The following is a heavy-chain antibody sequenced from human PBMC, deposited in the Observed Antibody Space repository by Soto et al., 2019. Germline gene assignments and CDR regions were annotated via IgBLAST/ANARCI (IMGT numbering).Heavy chain of an antibody. CDR2: IYRTGST. J-gene: IGHJ4*02. CDR3: ASRDPGTSVDY. V-gene: IGHV4-4*02. D-gene: IGHD1-7*01. CDR1: GGSFTSNNW. Sequence: QVQLQESGPGLVKPSGTLSLTCAVSGGSFTSNNWWTWVRQPPGQGLEWIGEIYRTGSTNYNPSLKSRATIPLDKSENQFSLKVTSLTAADTAVYYCASRDPGTSVDYWGQGTLVTVSS.